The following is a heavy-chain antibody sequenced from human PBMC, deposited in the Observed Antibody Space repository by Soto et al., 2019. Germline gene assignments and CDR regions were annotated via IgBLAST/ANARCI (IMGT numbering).Heavy chain of an antibody. CDR1: GGTFSSYA. Sequence: QVQLVQSGAEVKKPGSSVKVSCKASGGTFSSYAISWVRQAPGQGLEWMGGNIPIFGTANYAQKFQGRVTIPADKSTSTAYMELSSLRFEDTAVYYCARWVDSSGTINTEDYWGQGALVTVSS. D-gene: IGHD3-22*01. CDR2: NIPIFGTA. J-gene: IGHJ4*02. V-gene: IGHV1-69*14. CDR3: ARWVDSSGTINTEDY.